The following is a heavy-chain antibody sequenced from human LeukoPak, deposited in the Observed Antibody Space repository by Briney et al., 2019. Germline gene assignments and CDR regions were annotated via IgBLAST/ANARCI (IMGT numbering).Heavy chain of an antibody. D-gene: IGHD3/OR15-3a*01. Sequence: PGGSLRLSCAASGFTFSSYGMHWVRQAPGKGLEWVAVISYDGSNKYYADSVKGRFTISRDNSKNTLYLQMNSLRADDTAVYYCARGTGTGWRFDFWGQGTLVTVSS. CDR3: ARGTGTGWRFDF. V-gene: IGHV3-30*03. J-gene: IGHJ4*02. CDR1: GFTFSSYG. CDR2: ISYDGSNK.